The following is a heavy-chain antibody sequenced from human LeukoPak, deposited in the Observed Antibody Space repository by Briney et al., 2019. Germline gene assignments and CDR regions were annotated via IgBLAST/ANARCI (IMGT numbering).Heavy chain of an antibody. CDR3: AASLRASSSFDR. CDR2: ISYDGSNE. CDR1: GFTFSNFG. V-gene: IGHV3-30*03. J-gene: IGHJ4*02. Sequence: GGSLRLSCADSGFTFSNFGMHWVRQAPGKGLEWVAFISYDGSNENYADSVKGRFTISRDNSRSTQYPQMNSLRAEDTAVYYCAASLRASSSFDRWGQGTLVTVSS. D-gene: IGHD6-6*01.